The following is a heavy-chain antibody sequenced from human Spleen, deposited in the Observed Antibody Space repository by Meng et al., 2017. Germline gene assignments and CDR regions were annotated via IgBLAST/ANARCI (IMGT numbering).Heavy chain of an antibody. J-gene: IGHJ4*02. CDR2: INHSGST. CDR3: ARGPTTMAHDFDY. CDR1: GGSFSDYY. Sequence: QVQLPQWGAGLLKPSGPLSLTCVVSGGSFSDYYWSWIRQPPGKGLEWIGEINHSGSTNYNPSLESRATISVDTSQNNLSLKLSSVTAADSAVYYCARGPTTMAHDFDYWGQGTLVTVSS. D-gene: IGHD4-11*01. V-gene: IGHV4-34*01.